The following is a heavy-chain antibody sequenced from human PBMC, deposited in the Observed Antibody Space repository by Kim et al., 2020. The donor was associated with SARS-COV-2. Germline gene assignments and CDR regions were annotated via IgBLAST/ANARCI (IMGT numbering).Heavy chain of an antibody. V-gene: IGHV4-4*02. Sequence: SETLSLTCAVSGGSISSSNWWSWVRQPPGKGLEWIGEIYHSGSTNYNPSLKSRVTISVDKSKNQFSLKLSSVTAADTAVYYCARVGYSGYRSMTYWGQGTLVTVSS. J-gene: IGHJ4*02. CDR1: GGSISSSNW. D-gene: IGHD5-12*01. CDR3: ARVGYSGYRSMTY. CDR2: IYHSGST.